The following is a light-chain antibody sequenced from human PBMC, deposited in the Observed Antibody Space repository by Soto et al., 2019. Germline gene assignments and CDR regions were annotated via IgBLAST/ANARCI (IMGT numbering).Light chain of an antibody. CDR3: QQYNILST. V-gene: IGKV1-5*01. CDR1: QSIRYW. J-gene: IGKJ1*01. CDR2: DAS. Sequence: IHMTHSPSTLSASVLYRVTITFRASQSIRYWVAWYQHKPGKAPKLLIYDASTLESGVPTRFSGSGSGTEFTLTISSLHPDDFATYYCQQYNILSTFGQGTKVDIK.